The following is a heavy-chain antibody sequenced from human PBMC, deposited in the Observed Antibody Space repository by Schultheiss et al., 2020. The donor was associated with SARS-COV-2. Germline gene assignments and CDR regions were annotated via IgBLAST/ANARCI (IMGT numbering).Heavy chain of an antibody. CDR3: ARDTDNYNWKSWFDP. Sequence: GGSLRLSCAASGFTFSTYAMSWVRPAPGKGLEWVAVISYDGSNKYYADSVKGRFTISRDNSKNMLYVQMNSLRAEDTALYYCARDTDNYNWKSWFDPWGQGTLVTVSS. CDR1: GFTFSTYA. CDR2: ISYDGSNK. V-gene: IGHV3-30*04. J-gene: IGHJ5*02. D-gene: IGHD1-20*01.